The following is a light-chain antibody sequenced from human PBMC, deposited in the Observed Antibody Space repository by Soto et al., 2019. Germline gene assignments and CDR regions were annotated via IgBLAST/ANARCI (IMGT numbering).Light chain of an antibody. CDR2: DAS. CDR1: QSVTSN. J-gene: IGKJ1*01. CDR3: QQYNSWPWT. Sequence: EIVMTQSPVTLSVSPGERATLSCRASQSVTSNLAWYQQKPGQAPGLLIYDASSRATGVPARFSGSGSGTGFTLTISSLQPEDFAVYYCQQYNSWPWTFGQGTKVETK. V-gene: IGKV3-15*01.